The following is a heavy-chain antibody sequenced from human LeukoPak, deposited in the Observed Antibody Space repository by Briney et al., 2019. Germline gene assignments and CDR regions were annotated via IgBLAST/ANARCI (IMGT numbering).Heavy chain of an antibody. CDR1: GHTFTTYY. D-gene: IGHD1-14*01. Sequence: ASVKVSCKASGHTFTTYYVHLVRQAPGQGLEWMGVINPSGDGTNYPQRFQGRVTLTRDTSTSSVYMELSSLRSEDTAIYYCAKETPNTGWFDPWGQGTLVTVSS. CDR3: AKETPNTGWFDP. V-gene: IGHV1-46*01. CDR2: INPSGDGT. J-gene: IGHJ5*02.